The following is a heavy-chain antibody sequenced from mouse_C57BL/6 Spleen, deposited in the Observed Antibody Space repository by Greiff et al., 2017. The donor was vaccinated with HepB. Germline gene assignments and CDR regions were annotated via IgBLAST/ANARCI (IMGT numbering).Heavy chain of an antibody. CDR1: GFSLSTSGMG. CDR3: ARRGYYGSSGGYFDY. V-gene: IGHV8-12*01. Sequence: QVQLKESGPGILQSSQTLSLTCSFSGFSLSTSGMGVSWLRQPSGKGLEWLAHIYWDDDKRYNPSLKSRRTISKDTSRNQVFPKITSVDTADTATYYCARRGYYGSSGGYFDYWGQGTTLTVSS. J-gene: IGHJ2*01. CDR2: IYWDDDK. D-gene: IGHD1-1*01.